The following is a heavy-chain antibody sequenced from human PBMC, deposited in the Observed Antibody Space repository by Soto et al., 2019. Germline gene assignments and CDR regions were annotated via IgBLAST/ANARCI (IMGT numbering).Heavy chain of an antibody. CDR2: ISGSGGST. J-gene: IGHJ5*02. V-gene: IGHV3-23*01. D-gene: IGHD2-8*01. CDR3: AKDPTQPKWDPQSNCTNGVCNPINWFDP. CDR1: GFTFSSYA. Sequence: GGSLRLSCAASGFTFSSYAMSWVRQAPGKGLEWVSAISGSGGSTYYADSVKGRFTISRDNSKNTLYLQMNSLRAEDTAVYYCAKDPTQPKWDPQSNCTNGVCNPINWFDPWGQGTLVTVSS.